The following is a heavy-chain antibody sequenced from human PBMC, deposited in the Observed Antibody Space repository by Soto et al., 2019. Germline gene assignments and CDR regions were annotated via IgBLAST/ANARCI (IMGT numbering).Heavy chain of an antibody. CDR2: LSPNSGKA. D-gene: IGHD2-8*02. V-gene: IGHV1-8*01. CDR1: GYTFTRLD. J-gene: IGHJ4*02. Sequence: QVQLVQSGAEVKKPGASVRVSCKASGYTFTRLDINWVRQATGQGLEWMGWLSPNSGKAGYGKKFQGRVTMSMNTSISTAYMELSGLTSDDTATYYCARGDLVGNPDYWGQGTLVTVSS. CDR3: ARGDLVGNPDY.